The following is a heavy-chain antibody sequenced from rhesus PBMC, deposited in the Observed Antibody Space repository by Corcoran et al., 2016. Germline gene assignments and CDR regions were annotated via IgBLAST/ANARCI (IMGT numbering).Heavy chain of an antibody. CDR2: IHGGAGIT. Sequence: QVQLQESGPAVAKPSETLSPTCAVSGGPISTSNWWSWLLQPPGKGLEWIGGIHGGAGITAYNPSLKSRVTISKDTSKNQFSLKLSSVTAADTALYYCGSGPLSQLDYWGQGVLVTVSS. CDR1: GGPISTSNW. V-gene: IGHV4-93*01. D-gene: IGHD6-13*01. J-gene: IGHJ4*01. CDR3: GSGPLSQLDY.